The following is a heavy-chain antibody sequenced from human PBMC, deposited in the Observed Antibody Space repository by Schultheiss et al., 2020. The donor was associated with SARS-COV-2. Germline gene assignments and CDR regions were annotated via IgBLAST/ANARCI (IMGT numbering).Heavy chain of an antibody. CDR1: GFTFSSYA. CDR3: AKNTPGYFHY. D-gene: IGHD6-13*01. J-gene: IGHJ4*02. Sequence: GGSLRLSCAASGFTFSSYAMSWVRQAPGKGLEWVSAISGGDDSTYYADSVKGRFTISRDISKNTLYTLYLQMNNLRADDTAIYYCAKNTPGYFHYWGQGTLVTVSS. CDR2: ISGGDDST. V-gene: IGHV3-23*01.